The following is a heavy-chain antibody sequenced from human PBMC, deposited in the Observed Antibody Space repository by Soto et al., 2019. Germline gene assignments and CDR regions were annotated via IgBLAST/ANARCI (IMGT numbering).Heavy chain of an antibody. CDR1: GFTFSRYW. D-gene: IGHD5-18*01. CDR2: ISFDGRIR. CDR3: ARGGSDSPMAHDH. V-gene: IGHV3-74*01. J-gene: IGHJ4*02. Sequence: PGWSLRLSCEASGFTFSRYWMHWVRQAPGKGLVWVSRISFDGRIRNFADSVKDRFTISRDSAKNTVYLQMNSLRVEDTAVYRCARGGSDSPMAHDHWGEGTLVTVSS.